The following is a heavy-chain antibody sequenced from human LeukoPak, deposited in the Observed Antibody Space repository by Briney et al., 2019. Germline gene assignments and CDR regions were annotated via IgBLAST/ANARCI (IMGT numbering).Heavy chain of an antibody. V-gene: IGHV3-33*06. CDR2: IWYDGSKK. Sequence: GRSLRLSCTASGFTFTDYGMHWVCQAPGKGLEWVAVIWYDGSKKYYADSVKGRFTISRDDSKNTLYLQMNSLRGDDTAFYYCAKSDCGSDGCKLYNYWAQGTQVTDSS. CDR3: AKSDCGSDGCKLYNY. J-gene: IGHJ4*02. D-gene: IGHD2-21*01. CDR1: GFTFTDYG.